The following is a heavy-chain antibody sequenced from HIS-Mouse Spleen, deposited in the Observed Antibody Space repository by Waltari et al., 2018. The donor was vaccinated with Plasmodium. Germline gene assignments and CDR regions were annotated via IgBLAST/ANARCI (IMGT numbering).Heavy chain of an antibody. CDR2: ISYDGSNK. Sequence: QVQLVESGGGVVQPGRSLRLSCAASGFPFCSYGMHWIRQAPGKGLEWVAVISYDGSNKYYADSVKGRFTISRDNSKNTLYLQMNSLRAEDTAVYYCAKDRRSSSWYVDYWGQGTLVTVSS. D-gene: IGHD6-13*01. J-gene: IGHJ4*02. V-gene: IGHV3-30*18. CDR1: GFPFCSYG. CDR3: AKDRRSSSWYVDY.